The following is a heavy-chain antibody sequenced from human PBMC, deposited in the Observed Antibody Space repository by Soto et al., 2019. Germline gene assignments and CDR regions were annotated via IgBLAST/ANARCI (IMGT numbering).Heavy chain of an antibody. CDR3: ATGPGGYPPSY. CDR2: INHSGST. CDR1: GGAFSGYY. Sequence: TLSLTCAVYGGAFSGYYWSWIRQPPGKGLEWSGEINHSGSTNYNPSLKSRVTILVDTSKNQFSLKLSSVTAADTAVYYCATGPGGYPPSYWGQGTLVTVSS. D-gene: IGHD5-12*01. V-gene: IGHV4-34*01. J-gene: IGHJ4*02.